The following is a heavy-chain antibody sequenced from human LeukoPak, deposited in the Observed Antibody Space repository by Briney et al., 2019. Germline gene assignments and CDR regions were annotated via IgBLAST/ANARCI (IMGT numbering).Heavy chain of an antibody. CDR3: ARAPFSADSSEGNYYYYMDV. V-gene: IGHV3-21*01. CDR2: ISTSSTYR. Sequence: GGSLRLSCAASGFTFSSYSMNWVGQAPGKRLEWVSSISTSSTYRDYADSVKGRFTISRDNAKNSLYLQMSSLRAEDTAVYYCARAPFSADSSEGNYYYYMDVWGKGTTITVSS. CDR1: GFTFSSYS. D-gene: IGHD3-22*01. J-gene: IGHJ6*03.